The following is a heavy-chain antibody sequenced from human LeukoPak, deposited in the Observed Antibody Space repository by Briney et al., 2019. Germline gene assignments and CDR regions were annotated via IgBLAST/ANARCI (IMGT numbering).Heavy chain of an antibody. V-gene: IGHV4-59*01. Sequence: SETLSLTCTVSGGSISSYCWTWIRQPPGKGLEWLGYIFYSGSTNYIPSLRSRVTISVDTSKNQFSLKLTSVTAADTAVYYCASGSSGTFDYFDYWGQGTLVTVSS. CDR2: IFYSGST. J-gene: IGHJ4*02. D-gene: IGHD1-14*01. CDR1: GGSISSYC. CDR3: ASGSSGTFDYFDY.